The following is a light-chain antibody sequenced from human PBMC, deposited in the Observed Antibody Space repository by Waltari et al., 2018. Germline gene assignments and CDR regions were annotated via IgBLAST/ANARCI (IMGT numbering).Light chain of an antibody. CDR2: WAS. V-gene: IGKV4-1*01. J-gene: IGKJ2*01. CDR3: QQYYSSLPYT. CDR1: QSVLYSSNNKNY. Sequence: DIVMTQSPDSLAVSLGERATINCKSSQSVLYSSNNKNYLAWYQQKPGQPPKLLIYWASTRESGGPDRCSGSGSETDFTLTISSLQAEDVAVYYCQQYYSSLPYTFGQGTKREIK.